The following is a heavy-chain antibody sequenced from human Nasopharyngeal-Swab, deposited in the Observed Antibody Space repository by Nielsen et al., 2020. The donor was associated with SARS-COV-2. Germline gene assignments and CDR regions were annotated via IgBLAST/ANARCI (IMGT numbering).Heavy chain of an antibody. J-gene: IGHJ6*02. CDR3: ARASGSYYRVYYYGMDV. D-gene: IGHD1-26*01. CDR2: MNPNSGNT. V-gene: IGHV1-8*01. CDR1: GYTFTSYD. Sequence: ASVKVSCKASGYTFTSYDINWVRQATGQGLEWMGWMNPNSGNTGYAQKFQGRVTMTRNTSISTAYMELSSLRSEDTAVYYCARASGSYYRVYYYGMDVWGQGTTVTVSS.